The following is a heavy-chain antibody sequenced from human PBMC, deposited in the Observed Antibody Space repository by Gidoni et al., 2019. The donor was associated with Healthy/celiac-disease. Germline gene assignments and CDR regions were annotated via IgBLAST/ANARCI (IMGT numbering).Heavy chain of an antibody. V-gene: IGHV4-31*03. CDR3: AKSTYYYGSGTPYYFDY. D-gene: IGHD3-10*01. CDR2: IYHSGST. Sequence: QVQLQESGPGLVKPSQTLSLTCTVSGGSISSGDYYWNWIRQHPGKGLEWIGYIYHSGSTHYNPSLETRATMSVDTSNSQFSLKLSSVTAADTAEYYCAKSTYYYGSGTPYYFDYWGQGTLVTVSS. CDR1: GGSISSGDYY. J-gene: IGHJ4*02.